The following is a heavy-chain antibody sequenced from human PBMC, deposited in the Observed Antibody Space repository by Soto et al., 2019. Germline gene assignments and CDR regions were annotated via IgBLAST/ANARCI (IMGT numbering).Heavy chain of an antibody. CDR2: INAGNGNT. V-gene: IGHV1-3*01. CDR3: ARVGGRGCHTDS. CDR1: GYIFTSYA. Sequence: GASVKVSCKASGYIFTSYANHWVRQAPGQRLEWMGWINAGNGNTKYSQKFQGRVTISRDTSASTVYMELSSLRSEDTAVYYCARVGGRGCHTDSWRDGTPVTV. D-gene: IGHD6-19*01. J-gene: IGHJ5*01.